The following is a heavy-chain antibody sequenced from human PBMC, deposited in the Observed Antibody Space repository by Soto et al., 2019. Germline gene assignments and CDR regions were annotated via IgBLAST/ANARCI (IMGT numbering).Heavy chain of an antibody. D-gene: IGHD5-12*01. CDR1: GGSFSGYY. Sequence: QVQLQQWGAGLLKPSETLSLTCAVYGGSFSGYYWSWIRQPPGKGLEWIGEINHSGSTNYNPSLKRRVTISVDTCKNQFSLKLSSVTAADTAVYYCARRGVVALRHRAAYYFDYWGQGTLVTVSS. V-gene: IGHV4-34*01. J-gene: IGHJ4*02. CDR2: INHSGST. CDR3: ARRGVVALRHRAAYYFDY.